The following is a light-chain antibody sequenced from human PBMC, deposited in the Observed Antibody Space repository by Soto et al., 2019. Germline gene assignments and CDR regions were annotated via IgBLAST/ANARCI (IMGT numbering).Light chain of an antibody. V-gene: IGKV3-20*01. J-gene: IGKJ3*01. CDR1: QSLSSRY. CDR3: QHYGSSPFT. Sequence: EIVLTQSPGTLSLSPGERATLSCRASQSLSSRYLAWYQQKPGQAPRILIYSASSRATGIPDSFSGSGSGTVFTINISRLEPEDFPVYYCQHYGSSPFTFGPGSKGDIK. CDR2: SAS.